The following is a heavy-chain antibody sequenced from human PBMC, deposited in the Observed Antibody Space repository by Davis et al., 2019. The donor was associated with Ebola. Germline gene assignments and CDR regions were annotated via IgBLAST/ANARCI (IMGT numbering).Heavy chain of an antibody. CDR2: TYYYRSKWFN. CDR3: ARGWLRTGFDY. J-gene: IGHJ4*02. D-gene: IGHD3/OR15-3a*01. CDR1: GDSVSTNSAA. Sequence: HSQTLSLTCAISGDSVSTNSAAWNWIRQSPSRGLEWLGRTYYYRSKWFNDYAAYVESRITINPDTSKNQFSLHLNSVTPGDTAVYYCARGWLRTGFDYWGQGTLVTVSS. V-gene: IGHV6-1*01.